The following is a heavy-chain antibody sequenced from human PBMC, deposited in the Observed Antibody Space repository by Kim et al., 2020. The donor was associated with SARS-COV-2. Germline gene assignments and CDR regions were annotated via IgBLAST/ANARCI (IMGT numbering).Heavy chain of an antibody. Sequence: GGSLRLSCAASGFTFSSYAMSWVRQAPGKGLEWVSAISGSGGSTYYADSVKGRFTISRDNSKNTLYLQMNSLRAEDTAVYYCAKDRCITMVRGVITYYFDYCGQGTLVTVSS. V-gene: IGHV3-23*01. J-gene: IGHJ4*02. CDR1: GFTFSSYA. CDR2: ISGSGGST. D-gene: IGHD3-10*01. CDR3: AKDRCITMVRGVITYYFDY.